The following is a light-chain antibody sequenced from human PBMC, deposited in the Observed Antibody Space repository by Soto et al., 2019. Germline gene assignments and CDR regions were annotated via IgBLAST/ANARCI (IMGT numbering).Light chain of an antibody. CDR2: DAS. Sequence: EIVLTQSPGTLSLSPGERATLSCRASQSVSSNYLAWYQQKPGQAPRLLIYDASNRATGIPDRFSGSGSGTDFTLTISRLEPEDFAVYYCQQYGSSRLPFGPGTRLDIK. CDR1: QSVSSNY. J-gene: IGKJ3*01. CDR3: QQYGSSRLP. V-gene: IGKV3-20*01.